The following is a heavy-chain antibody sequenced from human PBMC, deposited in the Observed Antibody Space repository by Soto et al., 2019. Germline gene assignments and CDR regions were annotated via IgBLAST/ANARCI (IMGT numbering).Heavy chain of an antibody. CDR2: IYYSGST. D-gene: IGHD3-9*01. V-gene: IGHV4-39*01. Sequence: SETLSLTCTVSGGSISSSSYYWGWIRQPPGKGLEWIGSIYYSGSTYYNPSLKSRVTISVDTSKNQFSLKLSSVTAADTAVYYCARHRVGYDIFTGYSTLYYFDYWGQGTLVTVSS. CDR3: ARHRVGYDIFTGYSTLYYFDY. CDR1: GGSISSSSYY. J-gene: IGHJ4*02.